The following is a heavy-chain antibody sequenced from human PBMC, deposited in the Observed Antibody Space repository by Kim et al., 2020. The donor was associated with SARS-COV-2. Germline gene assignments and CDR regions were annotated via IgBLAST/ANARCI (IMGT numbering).Heavy chain of an antibody. V-gene: IGHV4-39*01. CDR2: IYYSGST. CDR1: GGSISSSSYY. Sequence: SETLSLTCTVSGGSISSSSYYWGWIRQPPGKGLEWIGSIYYSGSTYYNPSLKSRVTISVDTSKNQFSLKLSSVTAADTAVYYCARTPPSGLRFLEWLPSYYFDYWGQGTLVTVSS. CDR3: ARTPPSGLRFLEWLPSYYFDY. J-gene: IGHJ4*02. D-gene: IGHD3-3*01.